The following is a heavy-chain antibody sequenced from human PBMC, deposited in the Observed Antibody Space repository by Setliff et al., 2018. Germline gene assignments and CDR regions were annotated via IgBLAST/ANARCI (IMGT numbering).Heavy chain of an antibody. V-gene: IGHV4-61*09. Sequence: SETLSLTCTVSGDSISSGTYYWSYWTWIRQPAGKGLEWIGHIYTGGSTNYNPSLKSRVTMSVDTSKNQFSLKLSSVTAADTAVYYCARDQDFWSGYYRASHYMDVWGKGTTVTVSS. D-gene: IGHD3-3*01. CDR1: GDSISSGTYY. CDR3: ARDQDFWSGYYRASHYMDV. CDR2: IYTGGST. J-gene: IGHJ6*03.